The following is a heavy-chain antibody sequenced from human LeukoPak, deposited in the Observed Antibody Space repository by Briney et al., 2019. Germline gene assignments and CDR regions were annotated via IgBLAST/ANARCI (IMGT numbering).Heavy chain of an antibody. Sequence: PSETLSLTCTVSGGSISSYYWSWVRQPPGKGLEWIGFVYYTGSTNYSPSLKSRVTISVDTSKNQFSLKLSSVTAADTAVYYCARFPSRYYYYMDVWGKGTTVTVSS. V-gene: IGHV4-59*01. J-gene: IGHJ6*03. CDR1: GGSISSYY. CDR3: ARFPSRYYYYMDV. CDR2: VYYTGST.